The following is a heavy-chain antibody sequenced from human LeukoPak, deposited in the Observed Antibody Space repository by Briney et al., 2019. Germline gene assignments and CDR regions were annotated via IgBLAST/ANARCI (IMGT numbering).Heavy chain of an antibody. CDR2: IRNKANSYTT. V-gene: IGHV3-72*01. CDR1: GFTFSDHA. Sequence: GGSLRLSCAASGFTFSDHAMDWVRQAPGRGLEWVGRIRNKANSYTTEYAASVQGRFTVSRDDSKNSLYLQMNSMKTEDTAVYYCTRLVGANDWGQGTLVTVSS. CDR3: TRLVGAND. J-gene: IGHJ4*02. D-gene: IGHD1-26*01.